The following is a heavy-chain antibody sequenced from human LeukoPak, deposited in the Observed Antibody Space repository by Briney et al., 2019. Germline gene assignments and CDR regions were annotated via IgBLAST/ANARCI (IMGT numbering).Heavy chain of an antibody. V-gene: IGHV4-4*07. J-gene: IGHJ4*02. D-gene: IGHD3-3*01. CDR2: IYTSGST. CDR1: GGSISSYY. CDR3: ARGPKYYDFWSGYSLRSFDY. Sequence: SETLSLTCTVSGGSISSYYWSWIRQPAGKGLEWIGRIYTSGSTNYNPSLKSRVTMSVDTSKNQFSLKLSSVTAADTAVYYCARGPKYYDFWSGYSLRSFDYWGQGTLVTVSS.